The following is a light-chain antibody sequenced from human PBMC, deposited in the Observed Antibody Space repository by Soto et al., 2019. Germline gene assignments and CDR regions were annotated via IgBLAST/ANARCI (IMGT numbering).Light chain of an antibody. CDR2: EVT. CDR1: SSDVGRYNL. CDR3: YSYAGSTTFVV. Sequence: QSALTQPASVSGSPGQSITISCTGTSSDVGRYNLVSWFQQHPGKAPKLMIYEVTKRPSGVSNRFSASKSGNTASLTISGLQAEDEADYYCYSYAGSTTFVVFDGGTQLTVL. J-gene: IGLJ2*01. V-gene: IGLV2-23*02.